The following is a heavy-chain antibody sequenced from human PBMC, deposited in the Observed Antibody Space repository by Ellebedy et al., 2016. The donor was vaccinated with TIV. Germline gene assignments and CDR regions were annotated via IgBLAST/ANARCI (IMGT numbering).Heavy chain of an antibody. CDR1: GGSISSSNYY. CDR2: FSYSGYT. Sequence: PSETLSLTCTVSGGSISSSNYYWGWVRQPPGTGLEWIGSFSYSGYTYYTPSLKSRFTVSGDTSKNQFSLKLSSVTAADTAVYYCARQPPLNVMVRGVLYFDNWGQGTLVTVSS. J-gene: IGHJ4*02. CDR3: ARQPPLNVMVRGVLYFDN. D-gene: IGHD3-10*01. V-gene: IGHV4-39*01.